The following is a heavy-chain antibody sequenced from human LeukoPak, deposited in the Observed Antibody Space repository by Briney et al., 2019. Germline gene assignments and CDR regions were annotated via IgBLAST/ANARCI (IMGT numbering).Heavy chain of an antibody. CDR1: GYTLTELS. D-gene: IGHD3-3*01. V-gene: IGHV1-24*01. J-gene: IGHJ4*02. Sequence: ASVKVSCKVSGYTLTELSMHWVRQAPGKGLEWMGGFDPEDGETIYAQKFQGRVTMTEDTSTDTAYMELSSLRSEDTAVYYCATITIFETTLDYWGQGTLVTVSS. CDR2: FDPEDGET. CDR3: ATITIFETTLDY.